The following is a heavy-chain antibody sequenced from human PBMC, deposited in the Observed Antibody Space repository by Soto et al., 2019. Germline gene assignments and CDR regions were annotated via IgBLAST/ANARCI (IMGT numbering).Heavy chain of an antibody. CDR1: GYSFSNYW. CDR3: ARRALVEDAFDI. Sequence: GESLKISCKGSGYSFSNYWIGWVRQIPGKGLEWMGIIYPGDSDTRYSPSFQGQVTISVDKSISTAYLPWSSLKASDTAMYYCARRALVEDAFDIWGQGTMVTVPS. V-gene: IGHV5-51*01. CDR2: IYPGDSDT. J-gene: IGHJ3*02. D-gene: IGHD1-26*01.